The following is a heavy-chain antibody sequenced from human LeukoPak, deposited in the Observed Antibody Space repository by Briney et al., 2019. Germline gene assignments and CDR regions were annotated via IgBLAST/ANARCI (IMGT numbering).Heavy chain of an antibody. CDR1: GYTFTSYG. V-gene: IGHV1-18*01. CDR2: ISGYGGNT. D-gene: IGHD2-2*01. J-gene: IGHJ3*02. CDR3: ARDCSSPSCYLHTDAFDI. Sequence: ASVKVSCEASGYTFTSYGISWVRQAPGQGLEWMGWISGYGGNTKYAQKLQGRVTMTTDISTNTAYMDLRSLRSDDTAVYYCARDCSSPSCYLHTDAFDIWGPGTMVTVSS.